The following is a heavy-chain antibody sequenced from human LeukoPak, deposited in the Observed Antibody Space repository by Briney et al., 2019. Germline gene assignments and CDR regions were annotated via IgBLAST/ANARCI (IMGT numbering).Heavy chain of an antibody. CDR3: ARRSSRTAMDLDY. CDR1: GGSISSGSYY. CDR2: IYTSGST. J-gene: IGHJ4*02. V-gene: IGHV4-61*02. Sequence: SQTLSLTCTVSGGSISSGSYYWSWIRQPAGKGLEWIGRIYTSGSTNYNPSLKSRVTISVDTSKNQFSLKLSSVTAADTAVYYCARRSSRTAMDLDYWGQGTLVTVSS. D-gene: IGHD5-18*01.